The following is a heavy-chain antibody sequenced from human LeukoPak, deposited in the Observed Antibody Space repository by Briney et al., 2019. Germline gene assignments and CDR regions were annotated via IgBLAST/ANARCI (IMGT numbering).Heavy chain of an antibody. CDR3: ARDLPYCTKGVCYNFRFDP. CDR1: GYTFTSYY. J-gene: IGHJ5*02. D-gene: IGHD2-8*01. CDR2: ISAYNGNT. V-gene: IGHV1-18*04. Sequence: ASVKVSCKASGYTFTSYYMHWVRQAPGQGLEWMGWISAYNGNTNYAQKLQGRVTMTTDTSTSTAYMELRSLRSDDTAVYYCARDLPYCTKGVCYNFRFDPWGQGPLVTVSS.